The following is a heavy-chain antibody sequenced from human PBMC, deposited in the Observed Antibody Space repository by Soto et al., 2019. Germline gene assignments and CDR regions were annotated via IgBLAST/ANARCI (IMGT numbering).Heavy chain of an antibody. CDR2: ISVNGSNK. CDR1: GFTFSSYG. J-gene: IGHJ5*02. D-gene: IGHD3-9*01. CDR3: AKDRTTGLIFSHYPVS. Sequence: QVQLVESGVVVVQPGRSLRLSCAAPGFTFSSYGMHWVRPAPGKWLEWMAVISVNGSNKYYADSVKGGFTISRDKSKTTLYLHMNSLRAEDTAVYYCAKDRTTGLIFSHYPVSWGQGTLVTFSS. V-gene: IGHV3-30*18.